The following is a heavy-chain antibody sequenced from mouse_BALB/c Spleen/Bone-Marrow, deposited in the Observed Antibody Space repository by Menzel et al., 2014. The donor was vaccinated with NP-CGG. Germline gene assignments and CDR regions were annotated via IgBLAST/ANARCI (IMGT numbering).Heavy chain of an antibody. Sequence: VQLQQSGPELVKPGASVKMSCKASGYTFTSYVMHWVKQKPGQGLEWIGYINPHNDGTKYNEKFKGKATLTSDKSSSTAYRELSSLTSEDSAVYYCARTYYYGSNLFAYWGQGTLVTVSA. CDR3: ARTYYYGSNLFAY. CDR2: INPHNDGT. V-gene: IGHV1-14*01. J-gene: IGHJ3*01. CDR1: GYTFTSYV. D-gene: IGHD1-1*01.